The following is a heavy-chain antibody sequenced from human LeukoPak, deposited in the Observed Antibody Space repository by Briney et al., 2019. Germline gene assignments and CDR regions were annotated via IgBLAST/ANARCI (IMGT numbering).Heavy chain of an antibody. D-gene: IGHD2-2*01. CDR1: GFIFSIYE. CDR2: ISSSGSTI. J-gene: IGHJ4*02. CDR3: ARETDSTLFDY. Sequence: GGSLRLSCAASGFIFSIYEMNWVRQAPGKGLEWLSYISSSGSTIFYTDSVKGRFTISRDNAENSLYLQMNSLRAEDTAVYYCARETDSTLFDYWGQGTLVTVSS. V-gene: IGHV3-48*03.